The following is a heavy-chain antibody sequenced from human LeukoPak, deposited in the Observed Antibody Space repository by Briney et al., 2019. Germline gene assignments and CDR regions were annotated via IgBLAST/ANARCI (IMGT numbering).Heavy chain of an antibody. V-gene: IGHV3-7*01. J-gene: IGHJ4*02. CDR1: GFNFNNNW. CDR3: AKYLSRAFDC. CDR2: INHDGRHA. D-gene: IGHD2/OR15-2a*01. Sequence: GGSLRLSCVASGFNFNNNWMAWVRQAPGKGPELVAHINHDGRHAGYVDSVKGRFTISRDNAKSSLYLQLNSLRAEDTAMYYCAKYLSRAFDCWGQGSLITVSS.